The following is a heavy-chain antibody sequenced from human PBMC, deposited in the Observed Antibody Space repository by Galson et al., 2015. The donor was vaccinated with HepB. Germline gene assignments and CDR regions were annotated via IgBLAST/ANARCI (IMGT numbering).Heavy chain of an antibody. V-gene: IGHV3-53*01. CDR3: ARACGYSGYNCH. CDR1: GFIVSSNY. CDR2: IYSGAST. J-gene: IGHJ4*02. D-gene: IGHD5-12*01. Sequence: SLRLSCAASGFIVSSNYMSWVRQAPGKGLEWVSVIYSGASTYYADSVKGRFTISRDNSKNTLYLQMNSLRAEDTAVYYCARACGYSGYNCHWGQGTLVTVSS.